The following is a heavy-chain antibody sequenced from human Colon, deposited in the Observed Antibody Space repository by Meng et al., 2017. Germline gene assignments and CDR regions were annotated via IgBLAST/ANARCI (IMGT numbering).Heavy chain of an antibody. CDR2: IIPIIGLG. Sequence: QVQLVQSGSEVKKPGSSVKVSCRTSGGTFNSLTLSWVRQAPGQGVQWMGRIIPIIGLGNYAQEFQGRVTITADESTSTAYMDVTSLKFEDTAVYYCVTGRYGYGYFQHWGQGTLVTVSS. V-gene: IGHV1-69*02. J-gene: IGHJ1*01. CDR1: GGTFNSLT. D-gene: IGHD5-18*01. CDR3: VTGRYGYGYFQH.